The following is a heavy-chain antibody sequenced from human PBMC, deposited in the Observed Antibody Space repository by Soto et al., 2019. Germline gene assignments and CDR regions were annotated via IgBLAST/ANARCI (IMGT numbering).Heavy chain of an antibody. Sequence: SETLSLTCAVYGGSFSGYYWSWIRQPPGKGLEWIGEINHSGSTNYNPSLKSRVTISVDTSKNQFSLKLSSVTAADTAVYYCASRSGSYYRYYYYGMDVWGQGTTVTVSS. CDR2: INHSGST. CDR1: GGSFSGYY. V-gene: IGHV4-34*01. CDR3: ASRSGSYYRYYYYGMDV. D-gene: IGHD3-10*01. J-gene: IGHJ6*02.